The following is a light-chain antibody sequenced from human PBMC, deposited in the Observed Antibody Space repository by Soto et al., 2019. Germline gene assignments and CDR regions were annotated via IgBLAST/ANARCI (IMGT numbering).Light chain of an antibody. CDR2: SAS. CDR3: EHSYCTPYT. J-gene: IGKJ2*01. V-gene: IGKV1-39*01. Sequence: DIQMTQSPSSLSASVRDRVTITCRASQNINSYLNWYQQKPGKAPKLLIYSASSLQGGVPSRFVGSGCWTAFTLASSSPLPVDFAQYYDEHSYCTPYTFGRGTKLVI. CDR1: QNINSY.